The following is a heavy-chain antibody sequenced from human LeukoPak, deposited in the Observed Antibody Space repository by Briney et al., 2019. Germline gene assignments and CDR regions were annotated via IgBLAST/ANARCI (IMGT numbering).Heavy chain of an antibody. J-gene: IGHJ4*02. D-gene: IGHD2-2*01. CDR2: MNPNNGNT. Sequence: ASVKVSCQACGYTFTSYDINWVRQATAKGLEWMGWMNPNNGNTGYVQKFQGRVTMTRNTSISTAYMQVSSLRSEDTAVYYCARGSPPIYCSSTSCYGRDLDYWGQGTLVTVSS. CDR1: GYTFTSYD. V-gene: IGHV1-8*01. CDR3: ARGSPPIYCSSTSCYGRDLDY.